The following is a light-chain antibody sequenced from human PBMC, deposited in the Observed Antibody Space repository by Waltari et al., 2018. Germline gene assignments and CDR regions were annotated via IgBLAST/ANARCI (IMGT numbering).Light chain of an antibody. Sequence: EIVLTQSPGTLSLSPGDRATLSCRASQSVSSSYLTWYQQKPGQAPRLLIYGASSRATGIPDRFSGSGSGKDFTLTISRLEPEDFAVYYCQQYDRSPFTFGPGTKVDIK. CDR3: QQYDRSPFT. J-gene: IGKJ3*01. CDR1: QSVSSSY. CDR2: GAS. V-gene: IGKV3-20*01.